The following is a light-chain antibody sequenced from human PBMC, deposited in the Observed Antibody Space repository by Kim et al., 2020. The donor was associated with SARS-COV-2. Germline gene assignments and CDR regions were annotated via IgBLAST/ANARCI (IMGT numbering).Light chain of an antibody. CDR3: QNYNSALRT. CDR2: AAS. V-gene: IGKV1-27*01. J-gene: IGKJ1*01. CDR1: QGISNY. Sequence: DIQMTQSPSSLSASVGDRVTITCRASQGISNYLAWYQQKPGKVPKVLIYAASALQSGVPSRFSGSGFGTDFTLTISSLQPEDVATYYCQNYNSALRTFGRGTNVDIK.